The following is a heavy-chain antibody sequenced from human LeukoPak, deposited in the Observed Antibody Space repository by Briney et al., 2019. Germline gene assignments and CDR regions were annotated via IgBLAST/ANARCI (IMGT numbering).Heavy chain of an antibody. Sequence: GGSLGLSCAASGFTFSSYGMHWVRQAPGKGLEWVAVISYDGSNKYYADSVKGRFTISRDNSKNTLYLQMNSLRAEDTAVYYCASPGDSGSYLGPLWDYWGQGTLVTVSS. CDR3: ASPGDSGSYLGPLWDY. CDR1: GFTFSSYG. J-gene: IGHJ4*02. D-gene: IGHD1-26*01. CDR2: ISYDGSNK. V-gene: IGHV3-30*03.